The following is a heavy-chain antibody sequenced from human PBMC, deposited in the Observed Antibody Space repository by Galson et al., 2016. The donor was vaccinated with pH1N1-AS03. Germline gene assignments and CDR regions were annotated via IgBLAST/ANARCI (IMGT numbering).Heavy chain of an antibody. D-gene: IGHD7-27*01. J-gene: IGHJ4*02. V-gene: IGHV3-7*01. CDR1: GFTFSSYA. CDR3: ARTNWFDY. CDR2: IKGDGSEK. Sequence: SLRLSCAASGFTFSSYAMHWVRQAPGKGLEWVANIKGDGSEKVYVDSVKGRFTISRDNAKNSLYLQMDSLRAEDTAVYYCARTNWFDYWGQGALVTVSS.